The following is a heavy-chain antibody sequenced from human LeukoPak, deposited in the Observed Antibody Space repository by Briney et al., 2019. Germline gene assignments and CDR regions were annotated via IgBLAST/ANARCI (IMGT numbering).Heavy chain of an antibody. CDR3: ATVYYYDSSGYYNWFDP. J-gene: IGHJ5*02. CDR2: INHSGST. D-gene: IGHD3-22*01. V-gene: IGHV4-34*01. Sequence: PSETLSPTRAVYGGFLRGYYWGWIPPPPRKGREWSGEINHSGSTNYNPSLKSRVTISVDTSKNQFSLKLSSVTAADTAVYYCATVYYYDSSGYYNWFDPWGQGTLVTVSS. CDR1: GGFLRGYY.